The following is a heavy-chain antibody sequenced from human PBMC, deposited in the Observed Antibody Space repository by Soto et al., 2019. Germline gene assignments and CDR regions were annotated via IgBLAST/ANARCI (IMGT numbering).Heavy chain of an antibody. D-gene: IGHD6-19*01. CDR2: VNPNSGGT. J-gene: IGHJ3*02. CDR1: GYTFTGYY. Sequence: ASVKVSCKASGYTFTGYYMHWVRQAPGQGLEWMGWVNPNSGGTNYAQKFQGWLTMTRDTSISTAYMELSRLRSDDTAVYFCARGEGSGWYTAFDIWGQGTMVT. V-gene: IGHV1-2*04. CDR3: ARGEGSGWYTAFDI.